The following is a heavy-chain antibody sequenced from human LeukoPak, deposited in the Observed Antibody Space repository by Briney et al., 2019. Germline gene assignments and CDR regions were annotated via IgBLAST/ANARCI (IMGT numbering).Heavy chain of an antibody. CDR3: ARLQGYSYAYSDY. V-gene: IGHV4-39*01. D-gene: IGHD5-18*01. CDR1: GGSISSSSYY. Sequence: SETLSLTCTVSGGSISSSSYYWAWIRQPPGKGLEWIVSIYYSGSTYYNPSLKSRVTISVDTSKNQFSLKLSSVTAADTAVYYCARLQGYSYAYSDYWGQGTLVTVSA. J-gene: IGHJ4*02. CDR2: IYYSGST.